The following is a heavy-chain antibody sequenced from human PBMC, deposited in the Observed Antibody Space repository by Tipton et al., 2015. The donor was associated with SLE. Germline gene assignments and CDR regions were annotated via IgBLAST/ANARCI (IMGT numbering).Heavy chain of an antibody. CDR3: ATNYDFWSGYYFDY. D-gene: IGHD3-3*01. CDR1: GGSISSSSYY. CDR2: IYHSGST. Sequence: TLSLTCTVSGGSISSSSYYWGWIRQPPGKGLEWIGSIYHSGSTYYNPSLKSRVTISVDTSKNQFSLKLSSVTAADTAVYYCATNYDFWSGYYFDYWGQGTLVTVSS. J-gene: IGHJ4*02. V-gene: IGHV4-39*01.